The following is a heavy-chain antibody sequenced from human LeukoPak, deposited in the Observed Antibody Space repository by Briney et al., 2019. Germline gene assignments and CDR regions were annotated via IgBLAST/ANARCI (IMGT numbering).Heavy chain of an antibody. V-gene: IGHV3-66*01. CDR2: IYSGGST. J-gene: IGHJ3*02. CDR3: ARGRRFGVITTHAFDI. Sequence: GGSLRLSCAASGFTVSSNYMSWVRQAPGKGLEWVSVIYSGGSTYYADSVKGRFTISRDNSKNTLYLQMNSLRAEDTAVYYCARGRRFGVITTHAFDIWGQGTMVTVSS. CDR1: GFTVSSNY. D-gene: IGHD3-22*01.